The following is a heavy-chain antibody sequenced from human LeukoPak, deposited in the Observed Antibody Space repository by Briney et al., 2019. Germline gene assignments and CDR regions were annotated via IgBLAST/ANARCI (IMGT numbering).Heavy chain of an antibody. V-gene: IGHV3-30-3*01. CDR1: GFTFRNYV. CDR3: AREGYYGSGSPPSLYFDY. CDR2: TSSDLDVK. J-gene: IGHJ4*02. D-gene: IGHD3-10*01. Sequence: GGSLRLSCAASGFTFRNYVIHWVRQAPGKGLEWVAVTSSDLDVKLYADSVKGRFTISRDNSRSTLYLQTNSLRPEDTAIYYCAREGYYGSGSPPSLYFDYWGQGTLVTVSS.